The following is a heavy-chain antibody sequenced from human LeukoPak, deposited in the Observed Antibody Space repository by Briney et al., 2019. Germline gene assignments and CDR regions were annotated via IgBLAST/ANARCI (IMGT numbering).Heavy chain of an antibody. J-gene: IGHJ4*02. V-gene: IGHV4-39*07. CDR2: FYSGGST. D-gene: IGHD3-3*01. CDR3: ARVGSGLNLYYFDY. Sequence: SETLSLTCTVFGDSISGSKYFWGWIRQPPGKGLEWIGNFYSGGSTYYNPSLKRRVAISEDTSGKEFSLRLGSVTAADTAVYFCARVGSGLNLYYFDYWGQGILVTVSS. CDR1: GDSISGSKYF.